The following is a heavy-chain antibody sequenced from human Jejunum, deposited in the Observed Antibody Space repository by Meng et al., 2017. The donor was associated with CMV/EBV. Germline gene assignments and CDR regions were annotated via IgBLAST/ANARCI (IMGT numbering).Heavy chain of an antibody. V-gene: IGHV3-23*01. Sequence: APSGVTVSTYALSWVRQAPGKGVAWASGISGGGTSTSYSYLVKGRLTISRDNPKNTLYLQITSLIAEDTAVYYCAKVNGYSGDDSGYWGQGTLVTVSS. D-gene: IGHD5-12*01. J-gene: IGHJ4*02. CDR3: AKVNGYSGDDSGY. CDR2: ISGGGTST. CDR1: GVTVSTYA.